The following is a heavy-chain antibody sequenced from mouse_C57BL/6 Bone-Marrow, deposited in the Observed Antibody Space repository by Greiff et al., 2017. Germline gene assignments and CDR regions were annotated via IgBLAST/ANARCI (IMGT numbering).Heavy chain of an antibody. D-gene: IGHD2-4*01. V-gene: IGHV2-2*01. CDR2: IWPGGST. J-gene: IGHJ1*03. Sequence: VQLQQSGPGLVQPSQSLSITCTVSGFSLTSYGVHWVRQSPGKGLEWLGVIWPGGSTDYNAAFISRLSISKENSKSQVFFKMNSLQADDTAIDYCAGIYYDYDWYFDVWGTGTTVTVSS. CDR3: AGIYYDYDWYFDV. CDR1: GFSLTSYG.